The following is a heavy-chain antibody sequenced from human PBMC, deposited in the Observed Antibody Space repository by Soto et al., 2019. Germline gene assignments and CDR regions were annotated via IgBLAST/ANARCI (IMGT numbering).Heavy chain of an antibody. CDR2: IKSKTDGGTT. V-gene: IGHV3-15*01. Sequence: GGSLRLSCAASGFTFSNAWMSWVRQAPGKGLEWVGRIKSKTDGGTTDYAAPVKGRFTISRDDSKNTLYLQMNSLKTEDTAVYYCTNDIVVVVAALPHDYWGQGTLVTVSS. D-gene: IGHD2-15*01. J-gene: IGHJ4*02. CDR1: GFTFSNAW. CDR3: TNDIVVVVAALPHDY.